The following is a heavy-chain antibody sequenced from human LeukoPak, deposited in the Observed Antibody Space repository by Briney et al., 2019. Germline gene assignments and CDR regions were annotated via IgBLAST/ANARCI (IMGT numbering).Heavy chain of an antibody. CDR3: ARVVEQLGPLDY. V-gene: IGHV6-1*01. Sequence: SQTLSLTCDISGDSVSSNSAAWNWIRQSPLRGLEWLVRTYYRSKWYNDYAVSVKSLITINPDTSKNQFSLQLNSVTPEDTAVYYCARVVEQLGPLDYWGQGTLVTVSS. CDR2: TYYRSKWYN. CDR1: GDSVSSNSAA. D-gene: IGHD6-13*01. J-gene: IGHJ4*02.